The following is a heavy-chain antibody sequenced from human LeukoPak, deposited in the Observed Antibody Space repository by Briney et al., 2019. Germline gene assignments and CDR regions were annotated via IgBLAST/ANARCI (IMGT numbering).Heavy chain of an antibody. V-gene: IGHV3-30*18. CDR1: GFTFSSYG. D-gene: IGHD1-7*01. Sequence: PGGSLRLSCAASGFTFSSYGMHWVRQAPGKGLEWVAVISYDGSNKYYADSVKGRFTISRDNSKNTLYLQMNSLRAEDTAVYYCAKENWNYGYYYYYGMDVWGQGTTVTVSS. J-gene: IGHJ6*02. CDR3: AKENWNYGYYYYYGMDV. CDR2: ISYDGSNK.